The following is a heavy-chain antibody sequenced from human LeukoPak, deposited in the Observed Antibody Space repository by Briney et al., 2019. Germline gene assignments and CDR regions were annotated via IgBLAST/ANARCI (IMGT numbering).Heavy chain of an antibody. D-gene: IGHD1-26*01. CDR1: GGSISSYY. CDR2: IYYSGST. J-gene: IGHJ4*02. CDR3: EREAYSGSYYCDY. Sequence: SETLSLTCTVSGGSISSYYWSWIRQPPGKGLEWIGYIYYSGSTNYNPSLKSRVTISVDTSKNQFSLKLSSVTAADTAVYYCEREAYSGSYYCDYWGQGTLVTVSS. V-gene: IGHV4-59*12.